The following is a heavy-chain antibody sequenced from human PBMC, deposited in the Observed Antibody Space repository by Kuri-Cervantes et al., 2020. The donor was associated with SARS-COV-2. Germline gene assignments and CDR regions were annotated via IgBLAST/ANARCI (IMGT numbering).Heavy chain of an antibody. CDR2: IKCDGSEK. J-gene: IGHJ5*02. V-gene: IGHV3-52*01. D-gene: IGHD6-19*01. CDR3: ARVSPPRIAVAGTRVGGWFDP. Sequence: GGSLRLSCAASGFTFSSSWMHWVCQAPEKGLEWVADIKCDGSEKYYVDSVKGRFTISGDNAKNSLYLQMNSLRAEDTAVYYCARVSPPRIAVAGTRVGGWFDPWGQGTLVTVSS. CDR1: GFTFSSSW.